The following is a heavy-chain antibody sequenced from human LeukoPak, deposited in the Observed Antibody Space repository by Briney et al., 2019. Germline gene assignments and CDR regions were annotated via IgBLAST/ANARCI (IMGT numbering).Heavy chain of an antibody. Sequence: SDTLSRTCAVSGYSISSSNWWGWIRQPPGKGLEWIGYIYYSGSTYYNPSLKSRLTMSVDTSKNQFSLKLNSVTAADTSVYFCARRTSPHGFDIWGQGTMVTVSS. CDR3: ARRTSPHGFDI. CDR2: IYYSGST. J-gene: IGHJ3*02. V-gene: IGHV4-28*01. CDR1: GYSISSSNW. D-gene: IGHD1-14*01.